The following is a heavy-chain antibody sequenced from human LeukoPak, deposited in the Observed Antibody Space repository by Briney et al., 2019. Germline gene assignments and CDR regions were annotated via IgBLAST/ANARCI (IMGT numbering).Heavy chain of an antibody. J-gene: IGHJ4*02. Sequence: SETLSLTCTVSGFSISSGHYWGWVRQPPGAGLEWIGSVYQSGTTYYNPSLKSRVTTSEDMSKNQFSLRLRPVTAADTAVYYCARIFIRNGYSSYFDCWGQGTLVTVSS. CDR1: GFSISSGHY. CDR2: VYQSGTT. V-gene: IGHV4-38-2*02. D-gene: IGHD5-18*01. CDR3: ARIFIRNGYSSYFDC.